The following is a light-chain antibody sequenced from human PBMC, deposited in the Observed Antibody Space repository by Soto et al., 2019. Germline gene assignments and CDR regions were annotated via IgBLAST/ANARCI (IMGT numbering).Light chain of an antibody. CDR3: QQANRLPPDT. V-gene: IGKV1-12*01. J-gene: IGKJ4*01. CDR2: AAC. CDR1: QGISSW. Sequence: DIQMTQSPSSVSASVGDRVTITCRSSQGISSWLAWYQQKPGKAPKLLIYAACSLQSGVPSRFSVSGSGTDFDLYLSGLQPEDFATYYCQQANRLPPDTVGGGTKVEIK.